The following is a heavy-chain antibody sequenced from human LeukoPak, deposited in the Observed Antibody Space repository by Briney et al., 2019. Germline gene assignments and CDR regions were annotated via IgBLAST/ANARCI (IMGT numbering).Heavy chain of an antibody. CDR1: GFTFSRYA. J-gene: IGHJ3*01. CDR2: ISGSGGST. D-gene: IGHD3-22*01. CDR3: AKGGRWDYYDSSH. Sequence: PGGSLRLSCAASGFTFSRYAMTWVRQAPGKGLEWVSGISGSGGSTFYADSVKGRFTISRDNSKNTLYLQMNSLRAEDTAVYYCAKGGRWDYYDSSHWGQGTMVTVSS. V-gene: IGHV3-23*01.